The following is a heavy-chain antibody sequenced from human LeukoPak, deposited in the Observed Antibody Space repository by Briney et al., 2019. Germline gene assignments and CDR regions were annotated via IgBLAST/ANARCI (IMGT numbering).Heavy chain of an antibody. CDR1: GFSVSSNY. V-gene: IGHV3-53*01. J-gene: IGHJ5*02. Sequence: GGSLRLSCAASGFSVSSNYMSWVRQAPGKGLEWVSVIYSGGSTYYADSVKDRFTISRDNSKNTLYLQMNSLRAEDTAVYYCARSPWGITMIAEAWGQGTLVTVSS. CDR3: ARSPWGITMIAEA. D-gene: IGHD3-22*01. CDR2: IYSGGST.